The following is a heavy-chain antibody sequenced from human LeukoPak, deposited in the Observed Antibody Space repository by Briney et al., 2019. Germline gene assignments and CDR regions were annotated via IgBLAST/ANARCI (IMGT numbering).Heavy chain of an antibody. D-gene: IGHD3-16*01. CDR3: ARDCTCFVDGGSSGPHYFDY. CDR1: GFTFNRYS. V-gene: IGHV3-30*01. J-gene: IGHJ4*02. CDR2: ISYDGGIT. Sequence: GGSLRLSCAASGFTFNRYSMLWVRQAPGKGPEWLAVISYDGGITHYADSVKDRFTISRDNSKNTLFLQLNSLRGDDTAVYYCARDCTCFVDGGSSGPHYFDYWGQGTLVTVSS.